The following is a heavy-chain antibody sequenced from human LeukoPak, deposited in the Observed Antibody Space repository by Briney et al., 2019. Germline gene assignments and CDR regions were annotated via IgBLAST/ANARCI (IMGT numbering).Heavy chain of an antibody. CDR2: IYYTGNT. CDR3: ARHKVSSWPNYYLDV. D-gene: IGHD6-13*01. CDR1: GGSISSYY. Sequence: SETLSLTCTVPGGSISSYYWSWIRQPPGKGLEWIGYIYYTGNTNYNPSLKSRVTISVDTSNNQFSLKLSSVTAADTAVYYCARHKVSSWPNYYLDVWGKGTTVTVSS. J-gene: IGHJ6*03. V-gene: IGHV4-59*08.